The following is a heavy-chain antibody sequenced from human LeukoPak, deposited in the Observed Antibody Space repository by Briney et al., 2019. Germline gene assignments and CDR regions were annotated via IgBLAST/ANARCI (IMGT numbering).Heavy chain of an antibody. J-gene: IGHJ4*02. CDR2: INHSGST. Sequence: SETLSLTGAVYGGSFSGYYWSWIRQPPGKGLEWIGEINHSGSTNYNPSLKSRVTISVDTSKNQFSLKLSSVTAADTAVYYCARLPSRTSHWGQGTLVTVSS. CDR3: ARLPSRTSH. D-gene: IGHD1-7*01. V-gene: IGHV4-34*01. CDR1: GGSFSGYY.